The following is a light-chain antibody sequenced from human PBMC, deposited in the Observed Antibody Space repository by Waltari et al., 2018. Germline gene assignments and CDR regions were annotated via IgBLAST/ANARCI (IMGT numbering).Light chain of an antibody. CDR2: KAS. J-gene: IGKJ1*01. Sequence: GDEVTITCRASQSISSWLAWYQQKPGKAPKLLIYKASSLESGVPSRFSGSGSGTEFTLTISSLQPDDFATYYCQQYNSYSQTFGQGTKVEIK. CDR3: QQYNSYSQT. V-gene: IGKV1-5*03. CDR1: QSISSW.